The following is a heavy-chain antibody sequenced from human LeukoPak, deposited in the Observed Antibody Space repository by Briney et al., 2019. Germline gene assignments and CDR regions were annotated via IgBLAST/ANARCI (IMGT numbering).Heavy chain of an antibody. D-gene: IGHD6-19*01. V-gene: IGHV3-21*01. Sequence: GGSLRLSCAASGFTFSSYSMNWVRQAPGKGLEWVSSISSSSSYIYYADSVKGRFTTSRDNAKNSLYLQMNSLRAEDTAVYYCARGESSSGWYGGGLDYWGQGTLVTVSS. CDR1: GFTFSSYS. J-gene: IGHJ4*02. CDR2: ISSSSSYI. CDR3: ARGESSSGWYGGGLDY.